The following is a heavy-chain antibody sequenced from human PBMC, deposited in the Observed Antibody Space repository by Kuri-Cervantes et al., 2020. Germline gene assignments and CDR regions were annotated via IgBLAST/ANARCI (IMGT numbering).Heavy chain of an antibody. J-gene: IGHJ6*03. CDR1: GFTFSNYG. D-gene: IGHD5-18*01. CDR3: ARVLVQLWPRGYYYYYMDV. Sequence: GGSLRLSCAASGFTFSNYGMHWVRQAPGRGLEWVAFIRYDGSNKYYADSVKGRFTISRDNSKNTLYLQMNSLRAEDTAVYYCARVLVQLWPRGYYYYYMDVWGKGTTVTVSS. CDR2: IRYDGSNK. V-gene: IGHV3-30*02.